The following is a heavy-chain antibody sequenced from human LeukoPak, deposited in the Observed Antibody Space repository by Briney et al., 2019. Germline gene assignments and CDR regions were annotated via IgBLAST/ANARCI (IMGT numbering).Heavy chain of an antibody. CDR2: ISGSGGST. CDR1: GFTFSSYG. Sequence: GETLRLSCAASGFTFSSYGMSWVRQAPGKGLEWVSAISGSGGSTYYADSVKGRFTISRDNSKNTLYLQMNSLRAEDTAVYYCAKDDVLLWFGELLRVDYWGQGTLVTVSS. D-gene: IGHD3-10*01. V-gene: IGHV3-23*01. CDR3: AKDDVLLWFGELLRVDY. J-gene: IGHJ4*02.